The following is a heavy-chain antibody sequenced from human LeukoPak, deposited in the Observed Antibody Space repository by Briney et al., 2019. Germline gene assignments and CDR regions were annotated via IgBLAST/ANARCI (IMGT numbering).Heavy chain of an antibody. Sequence: SETLSLTCTVSGGSISSSSYYWGWIRQPPGKGLEWIGRIYTSGSTNYNPSLKSRVTMSVDTSKNQFSLKLSSVTAADTAVYYCARDGVWFGGHYFDYWGQGTLVTVSS. D-gene: IGHD3-10*01. J-gene: IGHJ4*02. V-gene: IGHV4-39*07. CDR2: IYTSGST. CDR1: GGSISSSSYY. CDR3: ARDGVWFGGHYFDY.